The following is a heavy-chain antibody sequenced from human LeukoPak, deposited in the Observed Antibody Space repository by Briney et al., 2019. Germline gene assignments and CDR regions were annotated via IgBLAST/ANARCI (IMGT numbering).Heavy chain of an antibody. CDR3: ARGLVDTAMVVGY. Sequence: ASVKVSCKASGYTFTGYYMHWVRQAPGQGPEWMGWINPNSGGTNYAQKFQGRVTMTRDTSISTAYMELSRLRSDDTAVYYCARGLVDTAMVVGYWGQGTLVTVSS. J-gene: IGHJ4*02. D-gene: IGHD5-18*01. V-gene: IGHV1-2*02. CDR1: GYTFTGYY. CDR2: INPNSGGT.